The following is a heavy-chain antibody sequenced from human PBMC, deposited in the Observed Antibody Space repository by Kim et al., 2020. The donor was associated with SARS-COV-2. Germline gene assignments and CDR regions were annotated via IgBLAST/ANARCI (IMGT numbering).Heavy chain of an antibody. CDR3: AREGIAVVPAATGGLDY. J-gene: IGHJ4*02. Sequence: ASVKVSCKASGYTFTSYAMNWVRQAPGQGLEWMGWINTNTGNPTYAQGFTGRFVFSLDTSVSTAYLQISSLKAEDTAVYYCAREGIAVVPAATGGLDYWGQGTLVTVSS. CDR2: INTNTGNP. CDR1: GYTFTSYA. V-gene: IGHV7-4-1*02. D-gene: IGHD2-2*01.